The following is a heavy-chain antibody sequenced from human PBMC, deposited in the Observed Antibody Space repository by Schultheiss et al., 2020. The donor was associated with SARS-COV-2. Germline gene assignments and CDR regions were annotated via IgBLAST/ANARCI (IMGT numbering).Heavy chain of an antibody. J-gene: IGHJ6*02. CDR2: IKLDGSER. CDR3: ARGYYGMGV. Sequence: ETLSLTCAVYGGSFSGYYWSWIRQPPGKGLEWVANIKLDGSERYYVDSVKGRFTISRDNAKNSLCLQMNSLRAEDTAVYYCARGYYGMGVWGQGTTVTVSS. V-gene: IGHV3-7*03. CDR1: GGSFSGYY.